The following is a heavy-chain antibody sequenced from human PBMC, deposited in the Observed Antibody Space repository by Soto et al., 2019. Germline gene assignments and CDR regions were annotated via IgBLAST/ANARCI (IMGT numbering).Heavy chain of an antibody. CDR3: ARATYYDFWSGYYRPAYFDY. CDR2: INAGNGNT. CDR1: GYTFTSYG. Sequence: GASVKVSCKASGYTFTSYGISWVRQAPGQRLEWMGWINAGNGNTKYSQKFQGRVTITRDTSASTAYMELSSLRSEDTAVYYCARATYYDFWSGYYRPAYFDYWGQGTLVTVSS. J-gene: IGHJ4*02. D-gene: IGHD3-3*01. V-gene: IGHV1-3*01.